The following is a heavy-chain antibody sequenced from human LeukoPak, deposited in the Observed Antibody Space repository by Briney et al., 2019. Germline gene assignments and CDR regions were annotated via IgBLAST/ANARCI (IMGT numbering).Heavy chain of an antibody. Sequence: GGSLRLSCAASGFTFSSYAMSWVRQAPGKGLEWLSTICGGGENTYYADSVRGRFTISRDNSKNTVYLQMKSLRAEDTAVYFCAKVLTGSQDYWGQGTLVTVSS. D-gene: IGHD7-27*01. CDR3: AKVLTGSQDY. CDR2: ICGGGENT. J-gene: IGHJ4*02. V-gene: IGHV3-23*01. CDR1: GFTFSSYA.